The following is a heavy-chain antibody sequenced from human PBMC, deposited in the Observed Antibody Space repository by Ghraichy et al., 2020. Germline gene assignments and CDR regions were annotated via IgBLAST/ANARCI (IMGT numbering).Heavy chain of an antibody. Sequence: LSLTCAASGFSISDHYIDCVRQAPGKGLEWVGRSRNKANSYTTEYVASVTGRFTFSRDDSKNSLYLHMSSLKTEDTAIYYCAIGDHYSYGVDVWGQGTTVIVSS. J-gene: IGHJ6*02. CDR3: AIGDHYSYGVDV. V-gene: IGHV3-72*01. CDR1: GFSISDHY. D-gene: IGHD2-21*02. CDR2: SRNKANSYTT.